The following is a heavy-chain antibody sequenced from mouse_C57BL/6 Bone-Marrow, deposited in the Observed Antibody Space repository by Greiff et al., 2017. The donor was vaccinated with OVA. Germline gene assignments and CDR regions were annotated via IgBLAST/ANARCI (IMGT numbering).Heavy chain of an antibody. CDR1: GFTFSSYG. J-gene: IGHJ4*01. CDR2: ISSGGSYT. CDR3: VTNYYAMDY. Sequence: EVKLVESGGDLVKPGGSLKLSCAASGFTFSSYGMSWVRQTPDKRLEWVATISSGGSYTYYPDSVKGRFTISSDNAKNTLYLQMSSLKSEDTAMYYCVTNYYAMDYWGQGTSVTVSS. V-gene: IGHV5-6*01.